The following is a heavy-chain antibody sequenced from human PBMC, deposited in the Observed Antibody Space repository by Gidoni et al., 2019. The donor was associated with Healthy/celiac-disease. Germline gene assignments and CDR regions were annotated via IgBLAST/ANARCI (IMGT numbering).Heavy chain of an antibody. J-gene: IGHJ4*02. D-gene: IGHD3-3*01. Sequence: EVQLVESGGGLVKPGGSLRLSCAASGFTFSSYSMNWVRQAPGKGLEWVSSISSSSSYIYYADSVKGRFTISRDNAKNSLYLQMNSLRAEDTAVYYCARPPPGRFLEWLLSYWGQGTLVTVSS. CDR2: ISSSSSYI. V-gene: IGHV3-21*01. CDR3: ARPPPGRFLEWLLSY. CDR1: GFTFSSYS.